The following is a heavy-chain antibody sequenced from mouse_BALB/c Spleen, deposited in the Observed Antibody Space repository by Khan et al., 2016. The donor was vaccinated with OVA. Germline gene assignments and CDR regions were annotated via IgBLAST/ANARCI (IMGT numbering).Heavy chain of an antibody. CDR1: GYSITSDYA. CDR3: ARWFAY. CDR2: ITYSGGT. J-gene: IGHJ3*01. V-gene: IGHV3-2*02. Sequence: EVKLLESGPGLVKPSQSLSLTCTVTGYSITSDYAWNWIRQFPGTKLEWMGYITYSGGTSYHPSLKSRISITRDTSKNQFFLRLNSVATEDSATNYCARWFAYWGQGTLVTVS.